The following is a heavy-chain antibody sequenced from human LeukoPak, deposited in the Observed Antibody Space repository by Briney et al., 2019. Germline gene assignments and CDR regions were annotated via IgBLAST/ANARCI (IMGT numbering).Heavy chain of an antibody. CDR2: IYYSGST. CDR1: GGSNSSYY. V-gene: IGHV4-59*12. Sequence: SETLSLTCTVSGGSNSSYYWSWIRQPPGKGLEWIGYIYYSGSTNYNPSLKSRVTMSVDTSKNQFSLKLSSVTAADTAVYYCARELHYYGSGSYYYYYYMDVWGKGTTVTISS. J-gene: IGHJ6*03. D-gene: IGHD3-10*01. CDR3: ARELHYYGSGSYYYYYYMDV.